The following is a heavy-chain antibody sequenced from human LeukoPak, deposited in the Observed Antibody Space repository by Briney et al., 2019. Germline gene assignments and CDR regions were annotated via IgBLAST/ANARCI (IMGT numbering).Heavy chain of an antibody. CDR1: GYTLTELS. J-gene: IGHJ6*03. Sequence: ASVKVSCKVSGYTLTELSMHWVRQAPGKGLEWMGGFDPEDGETIYAQKFQGRVTMTEDTSTDTAYMELSSLRSEDTAVYNCARTNFTIFGVVTNYYYYYYMDVWGKGTTVTVSS. D-gene: IGHD3-3*01. CDR2: FDPEDGET. V-gene: IGHV1-24*01. CDR3: ARTNFTIFGVVTNYYYYYYMDV.